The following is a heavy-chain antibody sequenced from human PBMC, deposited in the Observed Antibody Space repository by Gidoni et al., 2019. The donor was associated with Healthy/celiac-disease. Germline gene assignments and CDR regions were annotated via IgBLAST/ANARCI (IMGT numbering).Heavy chain of an antibody. D-gene: IGHD3-22*01. Sequence: QVQLQQWGAGLLKPSETLSLTSAMSGPYFSGSYWSWIRQSPGRGLEWIAENTHTGSTNYKPSRRSRVTISVDASKNQFSLQLRSVTAADTAVYYCARGRYHDSSGFPYWGQGTLVTVSS. CDR3: ARGRYHDSSGFPY. V-gene: IGHV4-34*01. J-gene: IGHJ4*02. CDR1: GPYFSGSY. CDR2: NTHTGST.